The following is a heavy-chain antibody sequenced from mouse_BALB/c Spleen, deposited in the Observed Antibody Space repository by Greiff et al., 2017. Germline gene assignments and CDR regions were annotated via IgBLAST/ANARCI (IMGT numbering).Heavy chain of an antibody. CDR2: ISSGGST. V-gene: IGHV5-6-5*01. J-gene: IGHJ4*01. Sequence: VQLKESGGGLVKPGGSLKLSCAASGFTFSSYAMSWVRQTPEKRLEWVASISSGGSTYYPDSVKGRFTISRDNARNILYLQMSSLRSEDTAMYYCARGEGNDAMDYWGQGTSVTVAS. CDR1: GFTFSSYA. CDR3: ARGEGNDAMDY. D-gene: IGHD2-1*01.